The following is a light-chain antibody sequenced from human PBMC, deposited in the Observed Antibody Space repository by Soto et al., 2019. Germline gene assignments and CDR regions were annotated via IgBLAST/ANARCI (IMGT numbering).Light chain of an antibody. CDR3: SSYAGSNVV. CDR2: EVT. CDR1: SSDVGGYNY. Sequence: QSVLTQPTSASGSPGQSVTISCTGTSSDVGGYNYVSWYQQHPGKAPKVMIYEVTKRPSGVPDRFSGSKSGNTASLTVSGLQAEDEADYYCSSYAGSNVVFGGGTQLTVL. J-gene: IGLJ2*01. V-gene: IGLV2-8*01.